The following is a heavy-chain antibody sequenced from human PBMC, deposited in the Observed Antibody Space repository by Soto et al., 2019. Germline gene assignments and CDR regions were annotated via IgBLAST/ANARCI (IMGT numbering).Heavy chain of an antibody. V-gene: IGHV3-30-3*01. D-gene: IGHD3-9*01. CDR2: ISFDGNII. J-gene: IGHJ4*02. CDR1: EFSFSWSA. CDR3: ARTFDTITYYFDY. Sequence: LRVSCAASEFSFSWSAMHWIRQAPGKGLEWVAVISFDGNIIQYADSVKGRFIISRDNIKNTLYLQMNSLRGEDTAVYYCARTFDTITYYFDYWGQGTQVTVSS.